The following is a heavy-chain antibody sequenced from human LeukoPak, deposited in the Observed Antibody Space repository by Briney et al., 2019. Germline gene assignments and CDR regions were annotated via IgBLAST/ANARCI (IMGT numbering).Heavy chain of an antibody. CDR1: GYTFTDHY. V-gene: IGHV1-2*02. J-gene: IGHJ4*02. Sequence: ASVKVSCKALGYTFTDHYFHWLRQAPGQGIEWMGWIHPGRGDTNIAQKFQGRVSLTRDMSISTAYMELSRLTSDDTAGYYCARDHMWGPDYWGQGTLVSVSS. CDR2: IHPGRGDT. CDR3: ARDHMWGPDY. D-gene: IGHD7-27*01.